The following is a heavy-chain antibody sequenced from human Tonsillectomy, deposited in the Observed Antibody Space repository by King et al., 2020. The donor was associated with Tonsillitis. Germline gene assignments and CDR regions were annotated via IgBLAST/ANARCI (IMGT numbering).Heavy chain of an antibody. CDR3: GRYEGGVFDH. CDR2: IYDSENT. D-gene: IGHD2-15*01. J-gene: IGHJ5*02. Sequence: VQLQESGPGLVKRSQTLSLTCTVSGGSLSGGAFYWGWIRQYPGKGLEWVGDIYDSENTYYNPSLQSRLTISLDTSKKQFSLKVTSVTAADTAVYYCGRYEGGVFDHWGQGTLVTVSS. CDR1: GGSLSGGAFY. V-gene: IGHV4-31*03.